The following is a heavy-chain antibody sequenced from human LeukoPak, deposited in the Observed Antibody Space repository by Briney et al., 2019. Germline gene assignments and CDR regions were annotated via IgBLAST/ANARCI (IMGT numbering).Heavy chain of an antibody. V-gene: IGHV3-23*01. Sequence: GGSLRLSCAASGFTFSSYAMSWVRQAPGKGLEWVSAISGSGGSTYYADSVKGLFTISRDNSKNTLYLQMNSLRAEDTAVYYCAKGYSSSWYSWFDPWGQGTLVTVSS. CDR2: ISGSGGST. D-gene: IGHD6-13*01. CDR1: GFTFSSYA. J-gene: IGHJ5*02. CDR3: AKGYSSSWYSWFDP.